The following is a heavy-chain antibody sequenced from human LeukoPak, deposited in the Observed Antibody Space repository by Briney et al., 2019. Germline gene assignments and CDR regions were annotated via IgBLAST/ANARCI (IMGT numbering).Heavy chain of an antibody. CDR1: GGSISTYY. CDR3: ARDKAHSYGRYFDP. V-gene: IGHV4-59*01. Sequence: SETLSLTCSVSGGSISTYYWNWIRQTPGKGLEWIGHISYGNTDYNPSLKSRVTITVDTSKNQFSLKLTSVTAADTAVYYCARDKAHSYGRYFDPWGQGALVTVSS. CDR2: ISYGNT. D-gene: IGHD5-18*01. J-gene: IGHJ5*02.